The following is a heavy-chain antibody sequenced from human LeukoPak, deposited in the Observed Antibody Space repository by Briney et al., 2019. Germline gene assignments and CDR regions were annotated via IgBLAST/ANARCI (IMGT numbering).Heavy chain of an antibody. J-gene: IGHJ4*02. Sequence: GASVKVSCKASGYTFTGYYMHWVRQAPGQGLEWMGWTNPNSGGTNYAQKFQGRVTMTRDTSISTAYMELSRLRSDDTAVYYCARVLSRWLQLHYFDYWGQGTLVTVSS. V-gene: IGHV1-2*02. D-gene: IGHD5-24*01. CDR2: TNPNSGGT. CDR3: ARVLSRWLQLHYFDY. CDR1: GYTFTGYY.